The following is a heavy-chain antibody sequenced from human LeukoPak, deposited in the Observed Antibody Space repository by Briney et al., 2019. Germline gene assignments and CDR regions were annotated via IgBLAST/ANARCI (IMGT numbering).Heavy chain of an antibody. CDR1: GFPLGSYW. J-gene: IGHJ4*02. CDR2: INTDAISS. D-gene: IGHD2-15*01. Sequence: GGPLRLSCGVSGFPLGSYWMLWVRQAPGKGLVWVLHINTDAISSNYAVSVKGRFTISRDNAKNTLYLQMNSLRAEDTAVYYCARDLTYCSGGSCHPTPIDFWGQGTLVTVPP. CDR3: ARDLTYCSGGSCHPTPIDF. V-gene: IGHV3-74*01.